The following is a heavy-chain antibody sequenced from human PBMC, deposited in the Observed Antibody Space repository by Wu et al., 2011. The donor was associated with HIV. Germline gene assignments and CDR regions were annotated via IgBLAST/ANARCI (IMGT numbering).Heavy chain of an antibody. J-gene: IGHJ4*02. D-gene: IGHD6-13*01. V-gene: IGHV1-18*01. Sequence: QVQLMQSGTEVKKPGASVKVSCKASGYTFINYGISWVRQAPGQGLEWMGWISPYNGDTNYAQRLQDRLTMTTDTSTSTAFMELRSLRSDDTAMYYCARNRAAASDRYYFEYWGQGTLVTVSS. CDR2: ISPYNGDT. CDR1: GYTFINYG. CDR3: ARNRAAASDRYYFEY.